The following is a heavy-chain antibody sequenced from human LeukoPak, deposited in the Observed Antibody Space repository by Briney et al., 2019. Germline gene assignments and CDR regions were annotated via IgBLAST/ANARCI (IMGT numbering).Heavy chain of an antibody. CDR2: IHGDASRT. D-gene: IGHD1-26*01. V-gene: IGHV3-64D*06. Sequence: PGGSLRLSCSASGFTFSTYTMHWVRQAPGKGLDYVSTIHGDASRTYYADSVKGRFTISRDNSRNTLYLQMSSLRAEDTAVYYCVKDLSGKYSFDYWGQGTWSPSPQ. CDR1: GFTFSTYT. J-gene: IGHJ4*02. CDR3: VKDLSGKYSFDY.